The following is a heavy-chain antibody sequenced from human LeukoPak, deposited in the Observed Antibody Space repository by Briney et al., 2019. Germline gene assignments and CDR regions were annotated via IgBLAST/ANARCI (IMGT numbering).Heavy chain of an antibody. D-gene: IGHD6-19*01. CDR1: GGSFSGYY. Sequence: ASETLSLTCAVYGGSFSGYYWSWIRQPPGKGLEWIGEINHSGSTNYNPSLKSRVTISVDTSKNQFSLKLSSVTAADTAAYYCARGRIKGAVAGTDNYFDYWGQGTLVTVSS. J-gene: IGHJ4*02. V-gene: IGHV4-34*01. CDR3: ARGRIKGAVAGTDNYFDY. CDR2: INHSGST.